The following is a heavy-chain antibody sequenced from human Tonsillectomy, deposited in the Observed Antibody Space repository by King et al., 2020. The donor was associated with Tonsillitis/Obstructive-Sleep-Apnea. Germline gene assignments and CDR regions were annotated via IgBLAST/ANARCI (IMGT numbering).Heavy chain of an antibody. J-gene: IGHJ4*02. D-gene: IGHD6-6*01. CDR3: AKDEEYSSSANFDY. CDR2: ISWNSGSI. CDR1: GFTFDDYA. Sequence: EVQLVESGGGLVQPGRSLRLSCAASGFTFDDYAMHWVRQAPGKGLEWVSGISWNSGSIGYADSVMGRFTISRDNAKNSLYLQMNSLRAEDTALYYCAKDEEYSSSANFDYWGQGTLVTVSS. V-gene: IGHV3-9*01.